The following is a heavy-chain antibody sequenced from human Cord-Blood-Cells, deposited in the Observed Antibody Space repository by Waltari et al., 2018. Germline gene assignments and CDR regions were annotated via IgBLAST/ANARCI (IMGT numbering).Heavy chain of an antibody. V-gene: IGHV7-4-1*02. J-gene: IGHJ6*02. D-gene: IGHD2-2*01. CDR3: ARDGDIVVVPAARKYGMDV. CDR1: GYTFTSYA. CDR2: INTNTGNP. Sequence: QVQLVQSGSELKKPGASVKVSCKASGYTFTSYAMNWVRQAPGQGLEWMGWINTNTGNPTYAQGFTGRCVFSLDTSVSTAYLQISSLKAEDTAVYYCARDGDIVVVPAARKYGMDVWGQGTTVTVSS.